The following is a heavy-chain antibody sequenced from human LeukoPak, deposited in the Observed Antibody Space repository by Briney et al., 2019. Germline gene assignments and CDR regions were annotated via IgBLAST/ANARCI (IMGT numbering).Heavy chain of an antibody. CDR2: ISAYNGNK. J-gene: IGHJ4*02. V-gene: IGHV1-18*01. Sequence: ASVKVSCKASGYTFSSYGISWVRQAPGQGLEWMGCISAYNGNKNFAQAFQGRFTMTTDTSTSTASMELSSLRSEDTAVYYCARDQGIYNQRIIGSWGQGTLVTVSS. CDR1: GYTFSSYG. D-gene: IGHD1-20*01. CDR3: ARDQGIYNQRIIGS.